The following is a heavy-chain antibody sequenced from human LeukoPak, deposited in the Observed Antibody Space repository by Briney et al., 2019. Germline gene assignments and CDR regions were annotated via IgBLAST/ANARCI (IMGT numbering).Heavy chain of an antibody. CDR3: TTEVIERYSYGLSHFDY. CDR1: GFTFSNAW. Sequence: GGSLRLSCAASGFTFSNAWMSWVRQAPGEGLEWVGRIKSKTDGGTTDYAAPVKGRFTISRDDSKNTLYLQMNSLKTEDTAVYYCTTEVIERYSYGLSHFDYRGQGTLVTVSS. CDR2: IKSKTDGGTT. D-gene: IGHD5-18*01. J-gene: IGHJ4*02. V-gene: IGHV3-15*01.